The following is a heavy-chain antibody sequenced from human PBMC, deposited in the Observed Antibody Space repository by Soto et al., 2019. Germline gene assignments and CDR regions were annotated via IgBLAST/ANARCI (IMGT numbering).Heavy chain of an antibody. CDR2: ISGSGGST. J-gene: IGHJ6*02. V-gene: IGHV3-23*01. CDR3: AKTSGGVVPAAMGYYPYYGMDV. CDR1: GFTFSSYA. Sequence: PGGSLRLSCAASGFTFSSYAMSWVRQAPGKGLEWVSTISGSGGSTYYADSVKGRSTISRDNSKNTLYLQMNSLRAEDTAVYYCAKTSGGVVPAAMGYYPYYGMDVWGQGTTVTVSS. D-gene: IGHD2-2*01.